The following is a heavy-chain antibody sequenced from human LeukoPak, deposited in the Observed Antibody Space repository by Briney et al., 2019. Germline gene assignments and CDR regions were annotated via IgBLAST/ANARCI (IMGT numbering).Heavy chain of an antibody. Sequence: GGSLRLSCPASGVSISGYNEYSARQAPGKGLEWVSSISSSSTYIYYADSVKGRFTISRDNAKNTLYLQMNSQMTAEDTAVYYCAYNSFSADYCGPYWDYWGQGTLVTVSS. CDR3: AYNSFSADYCGPYWDY. J-gene: IGHJ4*02. D-gene: IGHD4-23*01. CDR1: GVSISGYN. CDR2: ISSSSTYI. V-gene: IGHV3-21*01.